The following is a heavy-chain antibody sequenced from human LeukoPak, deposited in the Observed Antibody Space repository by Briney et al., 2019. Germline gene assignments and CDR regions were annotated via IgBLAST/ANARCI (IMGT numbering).Heavy chain of an antibody. CDR2: ISSSSSYI. V-gene: IGHV3-21*01. J-gene: IGHJ4*02. Sequence: GGSLILSCATSGFSFGSYAMSWVRQAPGKGLEWVSSISSSSSYIYYADSVKGRFTISRDNAKNSLYLQMNSLRAEDTAVYYCARGRRYFDYWGQGTLVTVSS. CDR1: GFSFGSYA. CDR3: ARGRRYFDY.